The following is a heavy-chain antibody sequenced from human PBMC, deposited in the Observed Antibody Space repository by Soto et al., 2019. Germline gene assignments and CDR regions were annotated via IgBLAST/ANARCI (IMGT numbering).Heavy chain of an antibody. Sequence: SVKVSCKTSGGTFSSHAINWVRQAPGQGLEWMGGIIPMFGTTNYAQKFKGRVTISADESTSTAYKELSSLRSEDAAVYYCARAPIHGSSFYFCFDPCRQRPLVTVSS. CDR3: ARAPIHGSSFYFCFDP. D-gene: IGHD6-13*01. V-gene: IGHV1-69*13. CDR1: GGTFSSHA. J-gene: IGHJ5*02. CDR2: IIPMFGTT.